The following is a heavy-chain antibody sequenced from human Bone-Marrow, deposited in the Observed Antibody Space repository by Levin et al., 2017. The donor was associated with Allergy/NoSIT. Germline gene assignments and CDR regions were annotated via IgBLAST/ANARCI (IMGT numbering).Heavy chain of an antibody. D-gene: IGHD2-8*02. Sequence: SLKISCAASGFTFDDYAMHWVRQGPEKGLEWVSGISWNSYSIGYADSVKDRFTISRDNARNSLYLQMNSLTTEDTAWYYCAKFLEPGRVTVAYYYYMDVWGKGTTVTVSS. CDR3: AKFLEPGRVTVAYYYYMDV. V-gene: IGHV3-9*01. CDR2: ISWNSYSI. CDR1: GFTFDDYA. J-gene: IGHJ6*03.